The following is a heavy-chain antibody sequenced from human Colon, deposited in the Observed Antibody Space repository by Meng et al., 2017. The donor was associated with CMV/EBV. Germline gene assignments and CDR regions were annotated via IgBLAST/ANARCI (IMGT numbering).Heavy chain of an antibody. D-gene: IGHD5-24*01. CDR3: ARAGDDYFDF. J-gene: IGHJ4*02. V-gene: IGHV1-2*02. CDR1: GYTFTGYK. CDR2: INPNMGGT. Sequence: SCKASGYTFTGYKLHWVRQAPGQGLEWMGWINPNMGGTTYAQKFRGRVTVTRDTSISTAYMELNSLTSDDTAVYYCARAGDDYFDFWGQGTLVTVSS.